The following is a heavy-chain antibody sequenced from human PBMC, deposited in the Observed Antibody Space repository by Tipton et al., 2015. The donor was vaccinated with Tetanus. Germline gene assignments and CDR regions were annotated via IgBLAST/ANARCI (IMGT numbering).Heavy chain of an antibody. CDR2: IKEDGSEK. CDR3: AKGAARYYYDLSLPT. D-gene: IGHD3-22*01. J-gene: IGHJ5*02. V-gene: IGHV3-7*01. CDR1: GFTFGDYW. Sequence: SLRLSCAASGFTFGDYWMSWIRQAPGKGPEWVANIKEDGSEKHYGDSVRGRFTISRDKAKNSLYLQMNSVRAEDTAVYYCAKGAARYYYDLSLPTWGQGTLVTVSS.